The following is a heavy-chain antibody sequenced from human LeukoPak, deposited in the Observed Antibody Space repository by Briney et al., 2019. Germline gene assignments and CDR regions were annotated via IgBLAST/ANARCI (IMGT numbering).Heavy chain of an antibody. J-gene: IGHJ4*02. V-gene: IGHV4-34*01. CDR1: GGSFSGYY. D-gene: IGHD1-26*01. CDR2: INHSGST. CDR3: ARGGGSYAREIDY. Sequence: PSETLSLTCAVYGGSFSGYYWSWIRQPPGKGLEWIGEINHSGSTNYNPSLKSRVTISVDTSKNQFSLKLSSVTAADTAVYYCARGGGSYAREIDYWGQGTLVTVSS.